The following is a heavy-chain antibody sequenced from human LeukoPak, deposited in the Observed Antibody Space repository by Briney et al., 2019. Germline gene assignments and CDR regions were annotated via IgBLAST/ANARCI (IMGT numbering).Heavy chain of an antibody. Sequence: SETLSLTCAVSGGSISNDCWWSWVRQPPGKGLEWIGEIYHSGSTNYNPSLKSRVTMSVDKAKNQFSLKLSFVTAADTAVYYCARGGGGDNSQFWVHWGQGTQVTVSS. D-gene: IGHD4-17*01. CDR3: ARGGGGDNSQFWVH. CDR1: GGSISNDCW. CDR2: IYHSGST. V-gene: IGHV4-4*02. J-gene: IGHJ4*02.